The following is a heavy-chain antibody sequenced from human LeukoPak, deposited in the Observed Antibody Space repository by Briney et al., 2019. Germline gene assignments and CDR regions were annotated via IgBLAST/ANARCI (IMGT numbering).Heavy chain of an antibody. CDR3: ARGARGVSGYYFDY. D-gene: IGHD3-10*01. CDR2: INWNGGST. CDR1: GFTFGDYG. V-gene: IGHV3-20*04. J-gene: IGHJ4*02. Sequence: GGSLRLSCAASGFTFGDYGMSWVRQAPGKGLEWVSGINWNGGSTGYANSVKGRFTISRDNAKNSLYLQMNSLRAEDTALYYCARGARGVSGYYFDYWGQGTLVTVSS.